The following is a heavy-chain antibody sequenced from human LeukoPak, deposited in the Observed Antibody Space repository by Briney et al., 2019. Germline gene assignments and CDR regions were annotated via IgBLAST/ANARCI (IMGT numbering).Heavy chain of an antibody. CDR1: GGSISSSSYY. J-gene: IGHJ5*02. Sequence: SETLSLTCTVSGGSISSSSYYWGWIRQPPGKGLEWLGTIYYSGSTYYNPSLKSRVTISVDTSKNQFSLRLSSVTAADTAVYYCARESDRYCYSTSCPNWYGPWGQGTLVTVSS. CDR3: ARESDRYCYSTSCPNWYGP. CDR2: IYYSGST. D-gene: IGHD2-2*01. V-gene: IGHV4-39*07.